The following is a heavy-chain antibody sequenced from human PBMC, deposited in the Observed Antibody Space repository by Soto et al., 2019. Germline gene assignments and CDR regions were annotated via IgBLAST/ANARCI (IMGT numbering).Heavy chain of an antibody. Sequence: QVQLQESGPGLVKPSETLSLTCTVSGGSISGYYWSWIRQSPGKGLEWIGHIYYSGTTKYNPSLKSRVTMSLDTSQKQFSLRLNSVTAADTAVYYCAMTETTLYNWFDPWGQGTLVTVSS. J-gene: IGHJ5*02. D-gene: IGHD3-16*01. CDR1: GGSISGYY. CDR3: AMTETTLYNWFDP. CDR2: IYYSGTT. V-gene: IGHV4-59*12.